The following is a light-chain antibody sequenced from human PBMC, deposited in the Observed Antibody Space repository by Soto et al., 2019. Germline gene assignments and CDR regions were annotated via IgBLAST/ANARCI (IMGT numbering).Light chain of an antibody. V-gene: IGLV1-44*01. Sequence: QSVLTQSPSASGTPGQRVTISCSGSSSNIATNTVNWYQQLPGTAPKLLIYDNNQRPSGVPDRFSGSKSGTSASLAISGLQSEDEADYYCAAWDGSLNGWVFGGGTKVTVL. CDR3: AAWDGSLNGWV. J-gene: IGLJ2*01. CDR1: SSNIATNT. CDR2: DNN.